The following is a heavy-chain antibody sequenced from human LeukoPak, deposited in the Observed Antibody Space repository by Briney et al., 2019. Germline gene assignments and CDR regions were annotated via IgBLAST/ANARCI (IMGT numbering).Heavy chain of an antibody. V-gene: IGHV3-33*01. CDR3: ARGDIVVVPAAQIYCYYGMDV. Sequence: GRSLRLSCAASGFTFSSYGMHWVRQAPGKGLEWVAVIWYGGSNKYYADSVKGRFTISRDNSKNTLYLQMNSLRAEDTAVYCCARGDIVVVPAAQIYCYYGMDVWGKGTTVTVSS. D-gene: IGHD2-2*01. CDR1: GFTFSSYG. J-gene: IGHJ6*04. CDR2: IWYGGSNK.